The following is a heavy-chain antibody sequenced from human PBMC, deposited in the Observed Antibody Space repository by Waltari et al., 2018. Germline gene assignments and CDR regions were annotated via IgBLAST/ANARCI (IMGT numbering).Heavy chain of an antibody. Sequence: VQLVQSGAEVKKPGSSVKVSCKASGYTFTGYYMPWVRQAPGQGLEWMGRINPNSGGTTYAQKFQGRVNMTRDTSISTAYMELSRLRSDDTAVYYCARDRGGARWLQLEDAFDIWGQGTMVTVSS. V-gene: IGHV1-2*06. J-gene: IGHJ3*02. CDR3: ARDRGGARWLQLEDAFDI. CDR1: GYTFTGYY. D-gene: IGHD1-1*01. CDR2: INPNSGGT.